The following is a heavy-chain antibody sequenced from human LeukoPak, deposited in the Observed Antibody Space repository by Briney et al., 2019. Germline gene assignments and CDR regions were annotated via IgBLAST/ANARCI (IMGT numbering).Heavy chain of an antibody. CDR3: ARQNYYDSSGPFDY. Sequence: PSETLSLTCTVSGGSISTSSYFWGWIRQPPGEGLEWIGSIYYSGSTSTYYNPSLKSRVTISVDTSKKQFSVKLSSVTAADTAVYYCARQNYYDSSGPFDYWGQGTLVTVSS. J-gene: IGHJ4*02. D-gene: IGHD3-22*01. CDR1: GGSISTSSYF. V-gene: IGHV4-39*01. CDR2: IYYSGSTST.